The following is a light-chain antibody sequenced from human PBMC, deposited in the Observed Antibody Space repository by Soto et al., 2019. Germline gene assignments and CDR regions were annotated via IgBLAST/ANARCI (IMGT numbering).Light chain of an antibody. V-gene: IGLV2-14*01. J-gene: IGLJ1*01. CDR1: SSDVGAYNY. Sequence: QSALTQPASVSGPPGQSITISCTGTSSDVGAYNYVSWYQHHPGKAPRLVIYDVTNRPSGISDRFSGSKSGNTASLTISELLAEDEADYYCTSYTSTSTYVFGTGTKVTVL. CDR3: TSYTSTSTYV. CDR2: DVT.